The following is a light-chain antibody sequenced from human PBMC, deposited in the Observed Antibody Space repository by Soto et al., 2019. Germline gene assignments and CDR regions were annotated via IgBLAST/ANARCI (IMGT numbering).Light chain of an antibody. J-gene: IGLJ2*01. CDR2: DVS. CDR1: SSDVGAYNY. Sequence: QSVLTQPASVSGSPGQSITISCTGTSSDVGAYNYVSWYQQHPGKAPKLMIYDVSNRPSGVSNRFSGSKSGNTASLTISGLQAEDEADYYCSSYTTSSSIHVVFGGGTQLTVL. CDR3: SSYTTSSSIHVV. V-gene: IGLV2-14*01.